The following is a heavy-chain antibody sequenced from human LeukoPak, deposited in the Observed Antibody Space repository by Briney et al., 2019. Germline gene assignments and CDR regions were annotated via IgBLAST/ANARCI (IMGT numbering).Heavy chain of an antibody. D-gene: IGHD6-19*01. CDR2: IIPILGIA. J-gene: IGHJ5*02. CDR1: GGTFSSYA. CDR3: ARDANIGVRWFDP. V-gene: IGHV1-69*04. Sequence: ASVKVSCKASGGTFSSYAISWVRQAPGQGLEWMGRIIPILGIANYAQKFQGRVTITADKSTSTAYMELSSLRSEDTAVYYCARDANIGVRWFDPWGQGTLVTVSS.